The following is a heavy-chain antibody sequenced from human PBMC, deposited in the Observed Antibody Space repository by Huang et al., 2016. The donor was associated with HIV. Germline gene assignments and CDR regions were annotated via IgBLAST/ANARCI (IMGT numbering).Heavy chain of an antibody. CDR1: GGSFTGNY. V-gene: IGHV4-34*02. J-gene: IGHJ6*02. CDR2: VKESGAT. Sequence: QMQLQQRGAGLLKPSETLSLTCGVSGGSFTGNYLTWIRQAPGKGLEWIGEVKESGATHYNPSLNGRVTISPDKSNRALSLKLRSVSAADTAVYYCARQWTILEWLLGLDVWGQGTTVIVSS. CDR3: ARQWTILEWLLGLDV. D-gene: IGHD3-3*01.